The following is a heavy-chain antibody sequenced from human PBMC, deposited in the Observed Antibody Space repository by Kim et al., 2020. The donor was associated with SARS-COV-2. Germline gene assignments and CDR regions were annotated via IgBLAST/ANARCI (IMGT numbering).Heavy chain of an antibody. D-gene: IGHD6-6*01. Sequence: GGSLRLSCAASGFTFSSYGMHWVRQAPGKGLEWVAVISYDGSNKYYADSVKGRFTISRDNSKNTLYLQMNSLRAEDTAVYYCAKAYSSSSPYYMDVWGKG. CDR2: ISYDGSNK. CDR1: GFTFSSYG. CDR3: AKAYSSSSPYYMDV. J-gene: IGHJ6*03. V-gene: IGHV3-30*18.